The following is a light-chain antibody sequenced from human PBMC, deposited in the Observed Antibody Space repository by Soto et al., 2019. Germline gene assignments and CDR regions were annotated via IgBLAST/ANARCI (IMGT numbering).Light chain of an antibody. J-gene: IGKJ1*01. V-gene: IGKV3-20*01. Sequence: EIVLTQSPGSLSLSPGERATLSCRASQSVDSSFFAWYQQKPGQAPRLLIYGASNRATGIPDRFSGRRSGASFSLTISRLEPEGLAVYYCQQYVSSVTFGQGTNVDIK. CDR1: QSVDSSF. CDR3: QQYVSSVT. CDR2: GAS.